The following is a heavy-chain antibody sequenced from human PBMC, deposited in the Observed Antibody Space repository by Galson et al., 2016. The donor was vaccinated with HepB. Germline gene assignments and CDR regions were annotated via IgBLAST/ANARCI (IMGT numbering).Heavy chain of an antibody. V-gene: IGHV3-21*06. CDR3: VKDHSSSWLTEC. CDR2: VTGASTYI. Sequence: SLRLSCAASGFTFSGQSMNWVRQAPGKGLEWVASVTGASTYIYYADSVKGRFTISRDNAKNSLFLEMNSLRAEDTAVYYCVKDHSSSWLTECWGQGTLVTVSS. CDR1: GFTFSGQS. J-gene: IGHJ4*02. D-gene: IGHD6-13*01.